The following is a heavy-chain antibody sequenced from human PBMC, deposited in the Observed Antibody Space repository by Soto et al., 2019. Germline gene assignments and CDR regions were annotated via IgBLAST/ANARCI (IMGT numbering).Heavy chain of an antibody. V-gene: IGHV4-4*02. Sequence: QVQLQESGPGLVKPSGTLSLTCVVSGDSISNNNWWSWVRQPPGKGLEWIGEIHHSGSTNYNPSLKRRVTISLDKSKNEFSLKVSSVTAADTAVYYCARAGRAVDFDYWGQGALVTVSS. CDR1: GDSISNNNW. D-gene: IGHD6-19*01. CDR2: IHHSGST. J-gene: IGHJ4*02. CDR3: ARAGRAVDFDY.